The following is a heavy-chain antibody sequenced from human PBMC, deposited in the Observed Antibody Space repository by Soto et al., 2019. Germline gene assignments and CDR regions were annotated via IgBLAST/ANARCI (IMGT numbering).Heavy chain of an antibody. CDR3: ARQIVVVPAAMAADGYYYGMDV. V-gene: IGHV4-34*01. Sequence: SETLSLTCAVYGGSFRRYYWSWIRQPPVKGLDWIAEINHSGSTNYNPSLKSRVTISVDTSKNQFSLKLSSVTAADTAVYYCARQIVVVPAAMAADGYYYGMDVWGQGTTVTVS. D-gene: IGHD2-2*01. CDR1: GGSFRRYY. J-gene: IGHJ6*02. CDR2: INHSGST.